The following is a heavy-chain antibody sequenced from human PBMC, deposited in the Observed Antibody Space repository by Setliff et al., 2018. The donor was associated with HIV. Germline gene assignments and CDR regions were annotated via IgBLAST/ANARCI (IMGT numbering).Heavy chain of an antibody. CDR3: ATIPAYYYGSGSYPGAFDI. Sequence: GASVKVSCKASGYTFTSYDINWVRQATGQGLEWMGWMNPNSGNTGYAQKFQGRVTMTRNTSISTAYMELSSLRSEDTAVYYCATIPAYYYGSGSYPGAFDIWGQGTMVTVSS. D-gene: IGHD3-10*01. V-gene: IGHV1-8*01. CDR1: GYTFTSYD. J-gene: IGHJ3*02. CDR2: MNPNSGNT.